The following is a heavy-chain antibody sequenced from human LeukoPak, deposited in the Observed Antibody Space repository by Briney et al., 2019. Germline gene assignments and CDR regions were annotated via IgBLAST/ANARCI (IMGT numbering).Heavy chain of an antibody. V-gene: IGHV3-23*01. CDR1: GITFSTYG. CDR3: AKERGVAKPFDY. CDR2: ISDNGERT. D-gene: IGHD2-8*02. Sequence: GGSLRLSCAVSGITFSTYGMNWVRQAPGKGLEWVSAISDNGERTYYADSVKGRFAISRDNSKSTLHLQMNSLRAEDTAIYYCAKERGVAKPFDYWGQGTLVTVSS. J-gene: IGHJ4*02.